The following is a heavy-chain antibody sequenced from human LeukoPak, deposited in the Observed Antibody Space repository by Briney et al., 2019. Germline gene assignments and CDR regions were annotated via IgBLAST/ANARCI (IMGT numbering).Heavy chain of an antibody. V-gene: IGHV4-34*01. J-gene: IGHJ4*02. CDR3: ASQIIGYSGYVNFDY. D-gene: IGHD5-12*01. Sequence: SETLSLTCAVYGGSFSGYYWSWIRRPPGKGLEWIGEINHSGSTNYNPSLKSRVTISVDTSKNQFSLKLSSVTSADTAVYYCASQIIGYSGYVNFDYWGQGTLVTVSS. CDR2: INHSGST. CDR1: GGSFSGYY.